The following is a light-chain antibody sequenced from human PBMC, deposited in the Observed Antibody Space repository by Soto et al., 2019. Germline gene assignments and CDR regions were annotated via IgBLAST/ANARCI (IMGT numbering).Light chain of an antibody. CDR3: SSYAGSNLWV. CDR2: EVS. V-gene: IGLV2-8*01. Sequence: QSALTQSPSASGSPGQSVTISCTGTSSDVGNYKYVSWYQQHPGKSPKLLIYEVSKRPSGVPDRFSGSKSGTTASLTVSGLQVDDEADYYCSSYAGSNLWVFGGGTQLTVL. J-gene: IGLJ3*02. CDR1: SSDVGNYKY.